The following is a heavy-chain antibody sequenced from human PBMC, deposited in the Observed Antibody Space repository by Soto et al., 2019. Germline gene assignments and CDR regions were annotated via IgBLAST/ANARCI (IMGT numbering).Heavy chain of an antibody. J-gene: IGHJ4*02. Sequence: SETLSLTCTVSGAPISSGYWSWIRQSPGKGLEWIGYIYYDGRTHYNPSLRSRVTMSVDTSKNQFSLILSSVTATDTAIYHCARSGVDDRPSYFWFNFDYWGEGSQVTVSS. CDR2: IYYDGRT. D-gene: IGHD3-10*01. CDR3: ARSGVDDRPSYFWFNFDY. CDR1: GAPISSGY. V-gene: IGHV4-30-4*01.